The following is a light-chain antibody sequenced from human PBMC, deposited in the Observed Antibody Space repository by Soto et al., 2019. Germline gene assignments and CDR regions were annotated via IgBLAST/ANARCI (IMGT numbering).Light chain of an antibody. CDR2: EVT. J-gene: IGLJ2*01. CDR1: SSDVGGYDY. Sequence: QSVLTQPPSASGSPGQSVTISCTGTSSDVGGYDYVSWYQQHPGKAPKLMIYEVTKRASGVPDRFSGSKSGNTASLTVSGLQAEDEADYYCSSYAGSNTDVVFGGGTKLPLL. CDR3: SSYAGSNTDVV. V-gene: IGLV2-8*01.